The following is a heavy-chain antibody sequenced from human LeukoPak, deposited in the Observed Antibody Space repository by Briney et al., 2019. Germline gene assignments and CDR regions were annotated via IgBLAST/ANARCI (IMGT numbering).Heavy chain of an antibody. CDR3: ARPLSGYSSSLGY. V-gene: IGHV3-74*01. CDR1: GFTFSSYW. Sequence: GGSLRLSCAASGFTFSSYWMHWVRQAPGKGLVWGSRVNSDGGSTTYGDSVKGRFTISRDNAKNTLYLQMNSLRAEDTAVYYCARPLSGYSSSLGYWGQGTLVTVSS. CDR2: VNSDGGST. D-gene: IGHD6-6*01. J-gene: IGHJ4*02.